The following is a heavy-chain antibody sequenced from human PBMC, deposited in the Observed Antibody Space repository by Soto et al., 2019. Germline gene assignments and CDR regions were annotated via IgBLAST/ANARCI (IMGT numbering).Heavy chain of an antibody. V-gene: IGHV3-30*18. Sequence: QLVESGGGVVPPGASLRLSCAASGFTFSTFGMRWVRQTPGKGLEWVAVISCGGDNKVYADSVKGRFTISRDNFKNTVKLAMNHLKVDDTAVYYRTKDLKADGDYVYYGCALDVGGQEATVSVSS. D-gene: IGHD4-17*01. CDR1: GFTFSTFG. J-gene: IGHJ6*02. CDR3: TKDLKADGDYVYYGCALDV. CDR2: ISCGGDNK.